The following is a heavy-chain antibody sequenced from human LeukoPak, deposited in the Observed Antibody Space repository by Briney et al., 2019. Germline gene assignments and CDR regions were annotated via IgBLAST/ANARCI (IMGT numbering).Heavy chain of an antibody. Sequence: ASVKASYKASRYTFTPSFMHSVRQSPGQGLEWMGLVNPSGGSTNYAQKFQGRVTMTRDMSTSTVFMELDSLRSEDPAVYYCAKGPGDLGDYWGQGTLVTVSS. CDR1: RYTFTPSF. CDR2: VNPSGGST. J-gene: IGHJ4*02. V-gene: IGHV1-46*01. D-gene: IGHD7-27*01. CDR3: AKGPGDLGDY.